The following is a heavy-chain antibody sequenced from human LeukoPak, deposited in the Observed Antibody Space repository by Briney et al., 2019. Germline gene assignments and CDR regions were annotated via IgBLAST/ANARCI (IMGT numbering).Heavy chain of an antibody. D-gene: IGHD2-15*01. CDR1: GGSISEDY. V-gene: IGHV4-59*01. Sequence: SETLSLTCTVSGGSISEDYWSWIRQPPGMGLERIGYVSHSDFNKSNGDITNYNPSLESRITTSRDTSKNQFSLKLSSMTAADTAVYYCVRASVESGGAFDIWGQGTMVTVSS. CDR2: VSHSDFNKSNGDIT. CDR3: VRASVESGGAFDI. J-gene: IGHJ3*02.